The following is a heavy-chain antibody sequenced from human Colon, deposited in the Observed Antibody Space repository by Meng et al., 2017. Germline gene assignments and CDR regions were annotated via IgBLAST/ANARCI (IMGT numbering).Heavy chain of an antibody. J-gene: IGHJ4*02. CDR3: ARDITGDGLVFIDF. CDR2: INAKSGDT. D-gene: IGHD7-27*01. CDR1: GYTFSGYN. Sequence: ASVKVSCKASGYTFSGYNIQWVRQAPGQGLEWMGWINAKSGDTNYAQKFQGRVTMTRDTSITTAYMELRRLRSDDTAMYYFARDITGDGLVFIDFWGQGTLVTVSS. V-gene: IGHV1-2*02.